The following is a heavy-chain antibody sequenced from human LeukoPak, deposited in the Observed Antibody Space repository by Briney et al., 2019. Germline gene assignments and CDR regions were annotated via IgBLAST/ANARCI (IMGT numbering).Heavy chain of an antibody. V-gene: IGHV3-7*01. CDR2: IKQDGSEK. CDR1: GFTVSSNS. CDR3: AGGAQTYNWYFDL. J-gene: IGHJ2*01. Sequence: GGSLKLSCIVSGFTVSSNSINWVRQAPGEGLEWVANIKQDGSEKYYVDSMKGRFTISRDNAKNSLYLQMNSLTAEDTAVYYCAGGAQTYNWYFDLWGRGTLVTVSS. D-gene: IGHD3-16*01.